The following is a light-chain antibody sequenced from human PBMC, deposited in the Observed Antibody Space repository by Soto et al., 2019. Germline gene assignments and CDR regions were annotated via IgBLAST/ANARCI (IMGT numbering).Light chain of an antibody. CDR3: AAWDDSLSGWV. J-gene: IGLJ3*02. CDR1: SSNIVTNH. Sequence: QSVLTQPPSASGTPGQRVTISCSGSSSNIVTNHVYWYQHLPGTAPKLLIYRNSLRPSGVPDRFSGSKSGTSASLAISGIRSGDEADYYCAAWDDSLSGWVFGGGTQLTVL. CDR2: RNS. V-gene: IGLV1-47*01.